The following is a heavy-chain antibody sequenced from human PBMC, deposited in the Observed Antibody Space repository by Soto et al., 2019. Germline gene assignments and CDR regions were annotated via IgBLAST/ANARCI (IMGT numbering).Heavy chain of an antibody. CDR3: ARDSGYYDSSGYYLFYYYYGMDV. D-gene: IGHD3-22*01. J-gene: IGHJ6*02. Sequence: GGSLRLSCAASGFTFSSYGMHWVRQAPGKGLEWVAVIWYDGSNKYYADSVKGRFTISRDNSKNTLYLQMNSLRAEDTAVYYCARDSGYYDSSGYYLFYYYYGMDVWGQGTTVTVSS. CDR1: GFTFSSYG. V-gene: IGHV3-33*01. CDR2: IWYDGSNK.